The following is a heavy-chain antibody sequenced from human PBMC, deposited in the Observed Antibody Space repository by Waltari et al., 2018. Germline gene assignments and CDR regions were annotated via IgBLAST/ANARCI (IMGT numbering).Heavy chain of an antibody. CDR2: INPQSGGT. CDR3: VRVGDRGLRNAFHI. D-gene: IGHD3-16*01. Sequence: QEQQVQSGAEVKKHGASVMVSCTASGYTFNDIYMHWVRQAPGQGLEWMGWINPQSGGTGYAEKFQGRVTMTRDTSISTAYMELSRLTSDDTALYYCVRVGDRGLRNAFHIWGQGTMVTVSS. V-gene: IGHV1-2*02. CDR1: GYTFNDIY. J-gene: IGHJ3*02.